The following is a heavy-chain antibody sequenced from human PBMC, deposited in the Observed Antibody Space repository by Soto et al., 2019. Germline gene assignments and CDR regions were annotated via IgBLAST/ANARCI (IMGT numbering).Heavy chain of an antibody. Sequence: EVQLLESGGGLVQPGGSLRLSCEASGFTFSSYSMGWVRQAPGRGLEWVSDIIASGITTYSPASVKGRFSISRDNSKNTLYLQVNSLRAEDTATYFCARDLRGPLAGTWYLDLWGRGTLITVSS. CDR1: GFTFSSYS. V-gene: IGHV3-23*01. J-gene: IGHJ2*01. D-gene: IGHD3-10*01. CDR2: IIASGITT. CDR3: ARDLRGPLAGTWYLDL.